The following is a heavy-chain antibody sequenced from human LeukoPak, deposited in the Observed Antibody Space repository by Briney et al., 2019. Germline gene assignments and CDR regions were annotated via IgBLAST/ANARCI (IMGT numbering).Heavy chain of an antibody. CDR2: IYYSGSA. Sequence: KPSETLSLTCTVSGGSISSYYWSWIRQPPGRGLEWIGYIYYSGSANYNPSLKSRVTISVDTSKNQFSLKLSSVTAADTAAYYCARTGAYYYYGMDVWGQGTTVTVSS. CDR3: ARTGAYYYYGMDV. D-gene: IGHD1-14*01. CDR1: GGSISSYY. V-gene: IGHV4-59*01. J-gene: IGHJ6*02.